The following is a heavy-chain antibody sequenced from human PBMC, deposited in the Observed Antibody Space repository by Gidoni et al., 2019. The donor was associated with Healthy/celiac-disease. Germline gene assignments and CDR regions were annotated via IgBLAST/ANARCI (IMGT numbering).Heavy chain of an antibody. J-gene: IGHJ2*01. Sequence: QVQLQQWGAGLLKPSETLSITCAVYGGSFSGYSWSWIRPPPGKGLEWIGEINHSGSTNYNPSLKRRVTISVDTSKNQFSLKLSSVTAADTAVYYCARDSLGEYFDLWGRGTLVTVSS. V-gene: IGHV4-34*01. D-gene: IGHD3-16*01. CDR3: ARDSLGEYFDL. CDR2: INHSGST. CDR1: GGSFSGYS.